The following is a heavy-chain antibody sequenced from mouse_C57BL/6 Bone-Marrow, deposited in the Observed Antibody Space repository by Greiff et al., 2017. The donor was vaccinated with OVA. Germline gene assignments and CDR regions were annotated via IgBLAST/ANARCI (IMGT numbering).Heavy chain of an antibody. V-gene: IGHV3-6*01. CDR3: ARDITTVVESWYFDV. J-gene: IGHJ1*03. CDR1: GYSITSGYY. CDR2: ISYDGSN. D-gene: IGHD1-1*01. Sequence: EVQLQESGPGLVKPSQSLSLTCSVTGYSITSGYYWNWIRQFPGNKLEWMGYISYDGSNNYNPSLKNRIPITRDTSKNQFFLKLNSVTTEDTATYYCARDITTVVESWYFDVWGTGTTVTVSS.